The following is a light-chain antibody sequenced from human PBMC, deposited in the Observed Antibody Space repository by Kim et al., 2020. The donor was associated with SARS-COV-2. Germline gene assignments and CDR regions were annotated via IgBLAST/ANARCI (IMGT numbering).Light chain of an antibody. J-gene: IGKJ2*01. CDR3: LQDYSYPRT. V-gene: IGKV1-6*01. Sequence: ASVGDRVTITCRASQGIRDDLAWYQQKPGKAPKLLVYAASTLQSGVPLRFSGSGSGTDFTLTISSLQPEDFATYYCLQDYSYPRTFGQGTKLEI. CDR1: QGIRDD. CDR2: AAS.